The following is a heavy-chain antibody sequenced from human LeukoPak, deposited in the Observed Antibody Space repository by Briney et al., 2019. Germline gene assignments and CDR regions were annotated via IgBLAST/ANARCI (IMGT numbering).Heavy chain of an antibody. D-gene: IGHD6-19*01. Sequence: PGGSLRLSCAASGFTFSSFAMSWVRRAPGKGLERVSTISGSSTSTYYADFVQGRFIVSRDNSKSTLFLQMNSLRAEDTAVYYCAKDLSMAVTGSPFDSWGQGTLVTVSS. CDR3: AKDLSMAVTGSPFDS. V-gene: IGHV3-23*01. J-gene: IGHJ4*02. CDR1: GFTFSSFA. CDR2: ISGSSTST.